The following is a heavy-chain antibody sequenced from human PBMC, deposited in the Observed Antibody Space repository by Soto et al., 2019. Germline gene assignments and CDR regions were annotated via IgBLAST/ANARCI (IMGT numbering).Heavy chain of an antibody. Sequence: QVQLVESGGGVVQPGRSLRLSCAASGFTFSSYAMHWVRQAPGKGLEWVAVISYDGSNKYYADSVKGRFTISRDNSKNTLYLQMNSLRAEDTAVYYCARERGDGGWLFGDLIQFYYYYGMDVWGQGTTVTVSS. CDR1: GFTFSSYA. CDR3: ARERGDGGWLFGDLIQFYYYYGMDV. V-gene: IGHV3-30-3*01. J-gene: IGHJ6*02. D-gene: IGHD3-22*01. CDR2: ISYDGSNK.